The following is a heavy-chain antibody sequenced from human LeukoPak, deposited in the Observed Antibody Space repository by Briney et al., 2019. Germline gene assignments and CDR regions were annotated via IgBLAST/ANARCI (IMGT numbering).Heavy chain of an antibody. Sequence: SVPVSCKASGGTFNRYTIIWVRQAPGQGLEWMGGIIPIFGTAIYAQKFQGRVTITADESTSTAYMELSRLSSEDTAVYYCARVNILTGYYNWFDPWGQGTLVTVSS. CDR3: ARVNILTGYYNWFDP. J-gene: IGHJ5*02. CDR2: IIPIFGTA. D-gene: IGHD3-9*01. V-gene: IGHV1-69*13. CDR1: GGTFNRYT.